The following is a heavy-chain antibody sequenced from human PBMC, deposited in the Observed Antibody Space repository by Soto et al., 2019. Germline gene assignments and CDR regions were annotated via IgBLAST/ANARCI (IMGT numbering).Heavy chain of an antibody. V-gene: IGHV1-18*01. CDR2: ISAYNGNT. Sequence: QVQLVQSGAEVKKPGASVKVSCKASGYTFTSYGISWVRQAPGQGLEWMGWISAYNGNTNYAQKLQGRVTMTTDTSTSTAYMELRIMRSDDTAVYYCARDNPGLGSYDAFDIWGQGTMVTVSS. CDR1: GYTFTSYG. J-gene: IGHJ3*02. D-gene: IGHD1-26*01. CDR3: ARDNPGLGSYDAFDI.